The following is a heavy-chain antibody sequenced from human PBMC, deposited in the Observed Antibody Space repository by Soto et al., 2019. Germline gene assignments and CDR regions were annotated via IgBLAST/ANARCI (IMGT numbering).Heavy chain of an antibody. J-gene: IGHJ3*02. D-gene: IGHD3-22*01. Sequence: QVQLVQSGAEVKKPGASVKVSCKVSGYTLTELSMHWVRQAPGKGLEWMGGFDPEDGETIYAQKFQGRVTMTEDTATDTAYMELSSLRAEDTAVYYCATGPLTTMIVVSDAFDIWGQGTMVTVSS. CDR2: FDPEDGET. V-gene: IGHV1-24*01. CDR3: ATGPLTTMIVVSDAFDI. CDR1: GYTLTELS.